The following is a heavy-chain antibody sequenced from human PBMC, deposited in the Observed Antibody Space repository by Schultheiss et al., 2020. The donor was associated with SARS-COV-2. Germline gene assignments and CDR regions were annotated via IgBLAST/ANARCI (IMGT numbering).Heavy chain of an antibody. V-gene: IGHV1-2*02. J-gene: IGHJ6*03. D-gene: IGHD2-2*01. CDR1: GYTFTGYY. CDR2: INPNSGGT. Sequence: GESLKISCKASGYTFTGYYMHWVRQAPGQGLEWMGWINPNSGGTNYAQKFQGRVTMTRDTSISTAYMELSRLRSDDTAVYYCARDLSPAAPYYMDVWGKGTTVTVSS. CDR3: ARDLSPAAPYYMDV.